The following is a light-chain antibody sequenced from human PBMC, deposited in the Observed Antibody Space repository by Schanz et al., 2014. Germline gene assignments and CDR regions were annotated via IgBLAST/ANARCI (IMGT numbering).Light chain of an antibody. Sequence: VLTQSPATLSVSPGERATLSCRANQSVSSNLAWYQQKPGQAPRLLIYGASTRATGIPARFSGSGSGTEFTLTISSLQSEDFAVYYCQQYNNWPLPPGTFGQGTKVEIK. CDR3: QQYNNWPLPPGT. CDR1: QSVSSN. V-gene: IGKV3-15*01. CDR2: GAS. J-gene: IGKJ1*01.